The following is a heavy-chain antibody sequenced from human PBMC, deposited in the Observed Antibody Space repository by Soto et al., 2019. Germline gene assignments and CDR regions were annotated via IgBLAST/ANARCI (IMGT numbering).Heavy chain of an antibody. Sequence: GGSLRLSCAASGFTFSSYSMNWVRQAPGKGLEWVSYISSSSSTIYYADSVKGRFTISRDNAKNSLYLQMNSLRDEDTAVYYCARDARSRGYSYGTYGMDVWGQGTTVTVSS. CDR2: ISSSSSTI. V-gene: IGHV3-48*02. CDR1: GFTFSSYS. D-gene: IGHD5-18*01. CDR3: ARDARSRGYSYGTYGMDV. J-gene: IGHJ6*02.